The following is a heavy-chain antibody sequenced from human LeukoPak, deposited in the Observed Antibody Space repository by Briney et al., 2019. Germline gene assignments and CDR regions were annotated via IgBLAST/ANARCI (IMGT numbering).Heavy chain of an antibody. J-gene: IGHJ4*02. CDR3: ARNPGIAVAGYYFDY. CDR2: IYPGDSDT. D-gene: IGHD6-19*01. V-gene: IGHV5-51*01. CDR1: GYSFTSYW. Sequence: GESLKISCKGSGYSFTSYWIGWVRQMPGKGLEWMGTIYPGDSDTRYSPSFQGQVTISADKSISTAYLQWSSLKASDTAMYYCARNPGIAVAGYYFDYWGQGTLVTVSS.